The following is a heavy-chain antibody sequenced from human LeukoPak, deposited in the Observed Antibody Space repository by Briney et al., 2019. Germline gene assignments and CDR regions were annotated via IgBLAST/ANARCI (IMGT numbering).Heavy chain of an antibody. CDR2: IYSDGSRT. J-gene: IGHJ3*02. CDR1: GFTFSSYW. D-gene: IGHD1-26*01. V-gene: IGHV3-74*01. Sequence: PGGSLRLSCAASGFTFSSYWMHWVRQGPGKGLVWVSRIYSDGSRTTYADSVKGRFTISGDNAKNTLYLKMNSLRAEDTAVYYCARSGRGGAFDIWGHGTMVTVSS. CDR3: ARSGRGGAFDI.